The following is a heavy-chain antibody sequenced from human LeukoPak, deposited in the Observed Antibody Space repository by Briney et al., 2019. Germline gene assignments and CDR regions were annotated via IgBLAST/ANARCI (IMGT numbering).Heavy chain of an antibody. J-gene: IGHJ4*02. CDR2: IYSGGST. CDR3: ARAQHTPGIAAAGLADY. Sequence: GGSLRLSCAASGFTVSSNYMSWVRQAPGKGLEWVSVIYSGGSTYYADSVKGRFTISRDNFKNTLYLQMNSLRVEDTAVYYCARAQHTPGIAAAGLADYWGQGTLVTVSS. D-gene: IGHD6-13*01. V-gene: IGHV3-66*01. CDR1: GFTVSSNY.